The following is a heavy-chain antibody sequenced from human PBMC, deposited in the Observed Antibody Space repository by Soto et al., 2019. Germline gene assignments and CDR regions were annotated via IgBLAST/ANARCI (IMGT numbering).Heavy chain of an antibody. V-gene: IGHV6-1*01. CDR3: ARADYGDYGGYYYYGMDV. J-gene: IGHJ6*02. D-gene: IGHD4-17*01. CDR2: TYYRSKWYN. CDR1: GDSVSSNSAA. Sequence: QTLSLTCAISGDSVSSNSAAWNWIRQSPSRGLEWLGRTYYRSKWYNDYAVSVKSRITINPDTSKNQFSLQLNSVTPEDTAVYYCARADYGDYGGYYYYGMDVWGQGTTVTVSS.